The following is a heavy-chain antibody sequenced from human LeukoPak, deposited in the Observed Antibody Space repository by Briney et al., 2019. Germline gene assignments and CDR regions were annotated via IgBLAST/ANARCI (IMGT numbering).Heavy chain of an antibody. CDR3: AKDPASYGDYYFDY. Sequence: GGSLRLSCAASGFTFSSSAMSWVRQAPGKGLEWVSAISGSGGSTYYADSVKGRFTISRDNSKNTLYLQMNSLRAEDTAVYYCAKDPASYGDYYFDYWGQGTLVTVSS. D-gene: IGHD4-17*01. CDR2: ISGSGGST. J-gene: IGHJ4*02. V-gene: IGHV3-23*01. CDR1: GFTFSSSA.